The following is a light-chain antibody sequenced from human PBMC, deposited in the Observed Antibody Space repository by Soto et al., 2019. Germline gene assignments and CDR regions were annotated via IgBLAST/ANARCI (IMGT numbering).Light chain of an antibody. Sequence: QSVLTQPRSVSGSPGQSVTISCTGTSSDVGGYNYVSWYQQHPGKAPKLMIYDVSKRPSGVPDRFSGSKSGNTASLTISGLQAEHEADYYCCSYAGSYTRVFGGGTKLTVL. CDR2: DVS. CDR1: SSDVGGYNY. V-gene: IGLV2-11*01. CDR3: CSYAGSYTRV. J-gene: IGLJ3*02.